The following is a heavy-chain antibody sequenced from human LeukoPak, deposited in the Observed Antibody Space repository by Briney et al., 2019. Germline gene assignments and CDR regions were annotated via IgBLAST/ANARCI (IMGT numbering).Heavy chain of an antibody. CDR2: IYQSGST. CDR1: GDSITTYY. CDR3: WEVKGTSITIFRVVNWFFDL. D-gene: IGHD3-3*01. V-gene: IGHV4-59*01. Sequence: AETLSLTCTVSGDSITTYYWSWIRQPPGKALEWIGNIYQSGSTTYNASLQSRVIILISTSTHHILLQLMDVTGADTTVYYCWEVKGTSITIFRVVNWFFDLWGRGTLVTVSS. J-gene: IGHJ2*01.